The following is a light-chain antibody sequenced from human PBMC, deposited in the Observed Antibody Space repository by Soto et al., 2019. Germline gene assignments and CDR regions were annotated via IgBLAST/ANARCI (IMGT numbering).Light chain of an antibody. J-gene: IGKJ2*01. V-gene: IGKV3-20*01. Sequence: EIVLTQSPGTLSLSPGERATLSCRASQSVSSSYLAWYQQKPGQAPRLLIYGASNRATGIPDRFSASGSGTDFTRTISILEPEDFAVYYCQQYGSSPPYTFGQGTKLDIK. CDR1: QSVSSSY. CDR2: GAS. CDR3: QQYGSSPPYT.